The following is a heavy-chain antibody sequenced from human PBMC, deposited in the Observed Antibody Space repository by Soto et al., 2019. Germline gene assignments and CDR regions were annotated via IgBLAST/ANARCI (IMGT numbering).Heavy chain of an antibody. CDR2: INPNSGGT. CDR1: GYTFTGYY. D-gene: IGHD5-12*01. V-gene: IGHV1-2*04. Sequence: ASVKVSCKASGYTFTGYYMHWVRQAPGQGLEWMGWINPNSGGTNYAQKFQGWVTMTRDTSISTAYMELSRLRSDDTAVYYCARDQYGYSGYDADYYYYGMDVWGQGTTVTVSS. J-gene: IGHJ6*02. CDR3: ARDQYGYSGYDADYYYYGMDV.